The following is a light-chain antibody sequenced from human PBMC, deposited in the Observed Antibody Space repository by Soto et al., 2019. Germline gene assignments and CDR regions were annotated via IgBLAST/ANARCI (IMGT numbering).Light chain of an antibody. CDR3: QQLNVYPNT. J-gene: IGKJ5*01. Sequence: IQLTQSPSSLSASVGDRVTITCRASHDIGNSLAWYQQRPGKTPKLLIYAASTLQGGVPSRFSASGSGTDFSLTISSLQPEDVASYYCQQLNVYPNTFGQGTRLEIQ. CDR2: AAS. V-gene: IGKV1-9*01. CDR1: HDIGNS.